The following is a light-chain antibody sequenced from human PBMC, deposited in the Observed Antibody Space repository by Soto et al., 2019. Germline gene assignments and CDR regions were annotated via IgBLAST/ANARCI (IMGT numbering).Light chain of an antibody. J-gene: IGKJ4*01. Sequence: DIQMTQSPSSLSASVGDRVALTCRASQTIYDYLTWYQRRPGKAPKVLIYGASTLQSGVPARFSGSGSGTEFTLTITNFQPEDFATYYCQQNFSPLLSFGGGTKVDIK. CDR1: QTIYDY. V-gene: IGKV1-39*01. CDR2: GAS. CDR3: QQNFSPLLS.